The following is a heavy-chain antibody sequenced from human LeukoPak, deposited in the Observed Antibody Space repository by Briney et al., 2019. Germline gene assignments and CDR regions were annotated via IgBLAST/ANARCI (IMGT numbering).Heavy chain of an antibody. V-gene: IGHV1-2*02. D-gene: IGHD2-2*01. CDR1: GYTLTGYY. CDR2: INPNSGGT. CDR3: ARDDCSSTSCYFAYWYFDL. J-gene: IGHJ2*01. Sequence: ASVKVSCKASGYTLTGYYMHWVRQAPGQGLEWMGWINPNSGGTNYAQKFQGRVTMTRDTSISTAYMELSRLGSDDTAVYYCARDDCSSTSCYFAYWYFDLWGRGTLVTVSS.